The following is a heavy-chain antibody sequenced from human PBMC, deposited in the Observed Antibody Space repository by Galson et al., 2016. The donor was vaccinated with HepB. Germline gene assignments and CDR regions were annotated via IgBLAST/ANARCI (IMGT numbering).Heavy chain of an antibody. Sequence: SVKVSCKASGYTFTKYGITWVRQAPGQGLEWMGWISANTGDTNYAQKFQGRVTMTTDTSTTTAFMDLRSLRADDTAVYYCGRTRTGWRTPAGDWGQGTLVTVSS. CDR1: GYTFTKYG. V-gene: IGHV1-18*01. CDR3: GRTRTGWRTPAGD. J-gene: IGHJ4*02. CDR2: ISANTGDT. D-gene: IGHD3/OR15-3a*01.